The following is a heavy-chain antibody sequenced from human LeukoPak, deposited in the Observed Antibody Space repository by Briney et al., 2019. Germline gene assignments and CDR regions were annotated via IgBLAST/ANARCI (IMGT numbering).Heavy chain of an antibody. J-gene: IGHJ3*02. CDR1: GGTFSSYA. D-gene: IGHD3-22*01. V-gene: IGHV1-69*06. Sequence: SVKVSCKASGGTFSSYAISWVRQAPGQGLEWMGGIIPIFGTANYAQKFQGRVTITADKSTSTAYIELSSLRSEDTAVYYCARVRRDQSYPSSGYYLDAFDIWGQGTMVTVSS. CDR3: ARVRRDQSYPSSGYYLDAFDI. CDR2: IIPIFGTA.